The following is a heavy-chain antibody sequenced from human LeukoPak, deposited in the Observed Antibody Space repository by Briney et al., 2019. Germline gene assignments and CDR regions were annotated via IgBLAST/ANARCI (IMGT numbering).Heavy chain of an antibody. CDR3: ARQWAASGS. CDR1: GFTFSSYW. D-gene: IGHD1-26*01. Sequence: GGALRLSCAASGFTFSSYWMHWVRQAPGKGLVWVSRINSDGRSTTYADSVKGRFTISRDNAKNTLYLQMNSLRADDTAVYYCARQWAASGSWGQGTLVTVSS. J-gene: IGHJ5*02. V-gene: IGHV3-74*01. CDR2: INSDGRST.